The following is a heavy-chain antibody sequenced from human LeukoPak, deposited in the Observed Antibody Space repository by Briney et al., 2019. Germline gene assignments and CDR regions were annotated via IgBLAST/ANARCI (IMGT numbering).Heavy chain of an antibody. J-gene: IGHJ6*02. V-gene: IGHV3-21*01. CDR3: ARGVGGGMDV. Sequence: GGSLRLSCAASGFAFNNYAMNWVRQAPGKGLEWVSSISSRSSYIYYADSVKGRFTISRDNAKNSLYLQMNSLRAEDTAVYYCARGVGGGMDVWGQGTTVTVSS. D-gene: IGHD1-26*01. CDR1: GFAFNNYA. CDR2: ISSRSSYI.